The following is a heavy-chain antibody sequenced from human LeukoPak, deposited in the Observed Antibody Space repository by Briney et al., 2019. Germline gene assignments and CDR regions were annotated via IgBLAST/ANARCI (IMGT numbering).Heavy chain of an antibody. CDR3: AKEPASSGWFDP. Sequence: GGSLRLSCVVSGFTVSSYSMHWVRQAPGKGLEWVAVMSYDGTNKYYADSVKGRFTISRDNSKNTLYLQMNSLRAEDTAVYYCAKEPASSGWFDPWGQGTLVAVSS. CDR1: GFTVSSYS. J-gene: IGHJ5*02. V-gene: IGHV3-30-3*01. CDR2: MSYDGTNK. D-gene: IGHD6-19*01.